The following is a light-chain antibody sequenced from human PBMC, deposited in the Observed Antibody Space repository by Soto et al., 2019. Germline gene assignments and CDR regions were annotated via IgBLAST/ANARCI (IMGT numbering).Light chain of an antibody. CDR3: KQRTDCQMCT. CDR2: DAS. Sequence: NVFKQAPGPLSLSPGERAPPSFRASQSVSNNYLAWYQQKPGQAPRLLMYDASKRAPGIPARFSGSGSGTDFSLTISSLEAEDFAVYYCKQRTDCQMCTFGQGDKVDIK. CDR1: QSVSNNY. J-gene: IGKJ1*01. V-gene: IGKV3-11*01.